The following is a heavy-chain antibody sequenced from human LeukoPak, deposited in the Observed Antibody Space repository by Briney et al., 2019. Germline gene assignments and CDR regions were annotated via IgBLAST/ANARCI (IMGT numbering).Heavy chain of an antibody. CDR1: GFTFSSYS. CDR3: ARDYVAAAGRPDY. J-gene: IGHJ4*02. CDR2: ISSSSSYI. D-gene: IGHD6-13*01. Sequence: PGGSLRLSCAASGFTFSSYSMNWVRQAPGKGLEWVSSISSSSSYIYYADSVKGRFTISRDNAKNSLYLQMNSLRAEDTAVYYCARDYVAAAGRPDYWGQGTLVTVSS. V-gene: IGHV3-21*01.